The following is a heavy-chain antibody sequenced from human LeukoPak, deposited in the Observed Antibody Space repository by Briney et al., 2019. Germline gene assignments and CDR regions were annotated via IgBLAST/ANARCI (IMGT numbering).Heavy chain of an antibody. J-gene: IGHJ6*02. V-gene: IGHV3-74*01. CDR2: ISPDGSTT. Sequence: GGSLRLSCAASGFTFSSYWMHWVRQAPGKGLVWVSRISPDGSTTGHADSVKGRFTISRDNSKNTLYLQMNSLRAEDAAVYYCAREGYDSSGYYNIYYYYGMDVWGQGTTVTVSS. CDR3: AREGYDSSGYYNIYYYYGMDV. CDR1: GFTFSSYW. D-gene: IGHD3-22*01.